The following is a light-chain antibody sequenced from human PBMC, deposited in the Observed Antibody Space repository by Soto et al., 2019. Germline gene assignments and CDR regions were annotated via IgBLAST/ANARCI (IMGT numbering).Light chain of an antibody. CDR2: AAS. V-gene: IGKV1-9*01. CDR1: QGISSY. J-gene: IGKJ3*01. Sequence: DIQLTQSPSFLSASVGDRVTITCRASQGISSYLAWYQQKPGKAPKLLIYAASTLQSAVPSRFSGSGSGTEFTLTISSLQPEDVATYYCQQLNSYPLFGPGTKVDIK. CDR3: QQLNSYPL.